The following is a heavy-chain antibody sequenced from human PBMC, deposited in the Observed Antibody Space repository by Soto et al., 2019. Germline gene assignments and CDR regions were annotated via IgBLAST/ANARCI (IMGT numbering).Heavy chain of an antibody. CDR2: IYYSGST. CDR3: ARGPELYGDYGY. CDR1: GGSISSYY. V-gene: IGHV4-59*01. D-gene: IGHD4-17*01. J-gene: IGHJ4*02. Sequence: PSETLSLTCTVSGGSISSYYWSWIRQPPGKGLEWIGYIYYSGSTNYNPSLKSRVTISVDTSKNQFSLKLSSVTAADTAVYYCARGPELYGDYGYWGQGTLVTVSS.